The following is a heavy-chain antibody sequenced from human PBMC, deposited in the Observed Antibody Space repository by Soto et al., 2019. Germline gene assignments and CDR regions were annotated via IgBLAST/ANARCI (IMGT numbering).Heavy chain of an antibody. V-gene: IGHV4-30-2*01. J-gene: IGHJ4*02. CDR2: IYHSGST. Sequence: SETLSLTCTVSGGSISSSSYSWYWIRQPPGKGLEWIGYIYHSGSTYYNPSLKSRVTISVDRSKNQFSLKLSSVTAADTAVYYCARGQTTVTTLDYWGQGTLVTVSS. D-gene: IGHD4-17*01. CDR3: ARGQTTVTTLDY. CDR1: GGSISSSSYS.